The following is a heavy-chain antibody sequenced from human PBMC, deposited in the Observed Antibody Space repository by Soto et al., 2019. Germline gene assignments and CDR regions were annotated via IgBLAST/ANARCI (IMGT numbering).Heavy chain of an antibody. CDR2: ISSNGGST. Sequence: GGSPRLAWSASGFTVSSYAMHWVRQAPGKGLEYVSAISSNGGSTYYADSVKGRFTIARDNSKNTLYLQMSSLRAEDTAVYYCVKGSGHIVVVTAAFDYWGQGTLVTSPQ. V-gene: IGHV3-64D*06. CDR3: VKGSGHIVVVTAAFDY. J-gene: IGHJ4*02. D-gene: IGHD2-21*02. CDR1: GFTVSSYA.